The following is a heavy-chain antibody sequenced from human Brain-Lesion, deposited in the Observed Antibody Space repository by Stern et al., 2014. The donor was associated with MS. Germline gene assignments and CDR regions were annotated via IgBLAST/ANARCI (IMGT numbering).Heavy chain of an antibody. CDR1: GFTCRNYW. V-gene: IGHV3-74*02. CDR2: VNNDGRRT. J-gene: IGHJ5*01. CDR3: ARGERWFDS. D-gene: IGHD3-10*01. Sequence: EVQLVESGGGLVQPGGSLRLSCAASGFTCRNYWMHWVRQAPGQGLVWVSRVNNDGRRTSYADSVKGRFTMSRDNAKNTLYLQMNSLRVEDTAIYYCARGERWFDSWGQGTLVTVSS.